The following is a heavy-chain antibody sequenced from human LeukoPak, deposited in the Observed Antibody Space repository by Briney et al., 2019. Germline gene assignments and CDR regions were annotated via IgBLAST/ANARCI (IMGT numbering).Heavy chain of an antibody. CDR2: IRYDGSNK. Sequence: PGGSLRLSCAGSGFTFSTYDIHWVRQAPGKGLEWVAFIRYDGSNKYYAGSVKGRFTISRDNSKNTLYLQMNSLRAEDTAVYYCAQERTTGTTSAFDMWGQGTMVIVSS. J-gene: IGHJ3*02. V-gene: IGHV3-30*02. CDR3: AQERTTGTTSAFDM. CDR1: GFTFSTYD. D-gene: IGHD1-1*01.